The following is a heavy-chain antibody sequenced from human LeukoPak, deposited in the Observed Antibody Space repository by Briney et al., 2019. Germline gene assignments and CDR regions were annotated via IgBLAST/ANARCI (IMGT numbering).Heavy chain of an antibody. J-gene: IGHJ6*03. V-gene: IGHV4-34*01. D-gene: IGHD2-2*01. CDR3: ARGPFHRYCSSTSCPIGAYYYYYYMDV. Sequence: KSSETLSLTCAVYGGSFSGYYWSWIRQPPGKGLEWIGEINHSGSTNYNPSLKSRVTISVDTSKNQFSLKLSSVTAADTAVYYCARGPFHRYCSSTSCPIGAYYYYYYMDVWGKGTTVTVSS. CDR2: INHSGST. CDR1: GGSFSGYY.